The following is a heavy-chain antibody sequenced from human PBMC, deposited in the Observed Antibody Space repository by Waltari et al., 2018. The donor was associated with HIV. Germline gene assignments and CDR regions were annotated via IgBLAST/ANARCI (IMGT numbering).Heavy chain of an antibody. D-gene: IGHD3-10*01. Sequence: EVQLVESGGCLVKPGGSLRLACAASEFTFSSYTLNWVGQAPGKGLEWVSSITSTSGSIYYVDSVKGRFTIARDNAKNSLYVQRNVLGAEDTALYYCASLTPITMIRGAYFYYGMDVWGQGTTVTVSS. J-gene: IGHJ6*02. CDR1: EFTFSSYT. CDR2: ITSTSGSI. V-gene: IGHV3-21*01. CDR3: ASLTPITMIRGAYFYYGMDV.